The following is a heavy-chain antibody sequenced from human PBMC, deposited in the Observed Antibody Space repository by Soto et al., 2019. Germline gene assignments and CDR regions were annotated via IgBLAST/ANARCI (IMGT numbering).Heavy chain of an antibody. V-gene: IGHV3-23*01. D-gene: IGHD3-22*01. Sequence: GSLRLSCAASGFTFNIFPMTWVRQAPGKGLEWVSDIAGSGGNTYHADSVKGRFTISRDNSKNTVYLQMDSLRVENTAVYYCANSYYYDSSGYYPFEYWGQGALVTVSS. CDR2: IAGSGGNT. CDR3: ANSYYYDSSGYYPFEY. CDR1: GFTFNIFP. J-gene: IGHJ4*02.